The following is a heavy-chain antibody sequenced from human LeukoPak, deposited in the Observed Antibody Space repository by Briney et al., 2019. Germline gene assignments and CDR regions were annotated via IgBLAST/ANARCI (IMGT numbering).Heavy chain of an antibody. Sequence: SETLSLACTVSGGSISSGVSYWSWIRQHPGKGLEWIAYIYYSGSSSYNPSLKSRVTISVDTSKNQFPLKLSSVTAADTAVYYCARDYRFDSGYDLLDAFDVWGQGTMATVSS. V-gene: IGHV4-31*03. CDR1: GGSISSGVSY. CDR2: IYYSGSS. J-gene: IGHJ3*01. CDR3: ARDYRFDSGYDLLDAFDV. D-gene: IGHD5-12*01.